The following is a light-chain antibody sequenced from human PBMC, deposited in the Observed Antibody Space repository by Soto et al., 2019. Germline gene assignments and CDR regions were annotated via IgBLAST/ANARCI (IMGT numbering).Light chain of an antibody. CDR2: DAS. CDR3: QQRSNSPPT. CDR1: QSVCSN. Sequence: EIAMTQSPATLSVTPGERATLSRRASQSVCSNLAWYQQKHGQAPRILIYDASNRATGIAPRFSGSGSGTDFTLPISSVEPEDFAVYICQQRSNSPPTFGQGTRLEIK. V-gene: IGKV3-11*01. J-gene: IGKJ5*01.